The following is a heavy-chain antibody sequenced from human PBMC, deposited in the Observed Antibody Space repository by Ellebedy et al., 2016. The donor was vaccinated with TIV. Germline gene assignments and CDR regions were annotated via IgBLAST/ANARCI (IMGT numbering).Heavy chain of an antibody. CDR3: ARVFATGVRHLPW. J-gene: IGHJ4*02. CDR1: GYTFTGYY. D-gene: IGHD4-23*01. V-gene: IGHV1-8*02. Sequence: ASVKVSCXAAGYTFTGYYMHWVRQATGQGPEWMGWMNPNSGNTGYAQKFQGRISMTRNTSISTAYMELSSLRSEDTAVYYCARVFATGVRHLPWWGQGTLVTVSS. CDR2: MNPNSGNT.